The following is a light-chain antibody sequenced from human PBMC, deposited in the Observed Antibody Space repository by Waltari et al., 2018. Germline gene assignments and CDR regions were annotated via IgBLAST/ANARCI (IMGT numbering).Light chain of an antibody. Sequence: EIVLTQSPATLSLSQGETATLSCRASQSVSTYLAWYQQKPGQAPRLLIYDASNRATGIPARFSGSGSGTDFTLTISSLEPEDFAVYYCQQRSNWPPNFGQGTRLEIK. CDR1: QSVSTY. V-gene: IGKV3-11*01. CDR2: DAS. J-gene: IGKJ5*01. CDR3: QQRSNWPPN.